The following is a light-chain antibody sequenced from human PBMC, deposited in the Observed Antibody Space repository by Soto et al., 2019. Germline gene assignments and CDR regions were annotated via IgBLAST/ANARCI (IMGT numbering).Light chain of an antibody. V-gene: IGLV2-8*01. CDR1: SSDAGGYNY. Sequence: QSVLTQPPSASGSPGQSVTICCTGTSSDAGGYNYVSWYQQHPGKAPKLMIYEVSKRPSGVPDRFSGSKSGNTASLTVSGLQAEDEADYYCSSYAGRNILLFGGGTKVTVL. CDR3: SSYAGRNILL. CDR2: EVS. J-gene: IGLJ2*01.